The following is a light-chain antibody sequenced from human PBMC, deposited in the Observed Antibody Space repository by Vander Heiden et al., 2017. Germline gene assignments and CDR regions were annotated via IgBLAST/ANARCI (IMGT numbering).Light chain of an antibody. J-gene: IGLJ2*01. V-gene: IGLV2-14*03. CDR3: SSYTSSSPHVV. Sequence: QSALTQPASVSGSPGQSITISCTGTSSDVGAYNYVPWYQQHPGKAPKLMIYDVSNRPSGVSNRFSGSKSGNTASLTISGLQAEDEADYYCSSYTSSSPHVVFGGGTKLTVL. CDR1: SSDVGAYNY. CDR2: DVS.